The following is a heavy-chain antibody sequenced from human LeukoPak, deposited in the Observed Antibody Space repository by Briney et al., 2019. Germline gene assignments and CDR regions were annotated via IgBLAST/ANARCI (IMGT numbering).Heavy chain of an antibody. CDR3: VKDLIGSYSFEY. J-gene: IGHJ4*02. Sequence: GASLRLSCSASGFTFTTYTMHWVRQAPGKGLEYVSTISTTGVSTYYADSVKGRFTISRDNSKNTLYLQMSSLRVEDTAVYYCVKDLIGSYSFEYWGQGTLVTVSS. CDR2: ISTTGVST. V-gene: IGHV3-64D*06. D-gene: IGHD1-26*01. CDR1: GFTFTTYT.